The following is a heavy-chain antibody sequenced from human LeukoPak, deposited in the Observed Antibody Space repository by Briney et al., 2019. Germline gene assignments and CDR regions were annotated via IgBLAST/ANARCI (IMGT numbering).Heavy chain of an antibody. CDR2: IIPIFGTA. CDR3: AREHRYSSGWYVTDY. V-gene: IGHV1-69*13. J-gene: IGHJ4*02. Sequence: ASVKVSCKASGGTFSSYAISWVRQAPGQGLEWMGGIIPIFGTANYAQKFQGRVTITADESTSTAYMELSSLRSGDTAVYYCAREHRYSSGWYVTDYWGQGTLVTVSS. CDR1: GGTFSSYA. D-gene: IGHD6-19*01.